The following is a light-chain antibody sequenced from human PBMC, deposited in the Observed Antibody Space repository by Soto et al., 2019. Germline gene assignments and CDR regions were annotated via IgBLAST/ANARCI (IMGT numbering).Light chain of an antibody. CDR3: SSYTSSSTYWV. V-gene: IGLV2-14*01. CDR1: SSDVGGYNY. J-gene: IGLJ3*02. CDR2: DVS. Sequence: ALTQPASVSGSPGQSITISCTGTSSDVGGYNYVSWYQQHPGKAPKLMILDVSSRPSGVSNRFSGSKSGNTASLTISGLQAEDEAHYFCSSYTSSSTYWVFGGGTKLTVL.